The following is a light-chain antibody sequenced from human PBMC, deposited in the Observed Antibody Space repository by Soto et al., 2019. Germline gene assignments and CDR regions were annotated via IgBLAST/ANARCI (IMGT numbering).Light chain of an antibody. CDR1: QSISSW. CDR2: DAS. V-gene: IGKV1-5*01. CDR3: QQYNSYPGT. Sequence: DIQITQSLSTLSACVGERVTTTFGASQSISSWLAWYQQTPEKAPKLLIYDASSLESGVPSRFSGSGSATEFPLTISSLQPDDFATYYCQQYNSYPGTFGQGTKVDIK. J-gene: IGKJ1*01.